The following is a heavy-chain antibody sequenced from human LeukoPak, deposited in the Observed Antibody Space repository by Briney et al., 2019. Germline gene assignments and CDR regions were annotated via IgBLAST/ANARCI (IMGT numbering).Heavy chain of an antibody. CDR3: ARANTAMGACY. CDR2: MNPNSGNT. J-gene: IGHJ4*02. D-gene: IGHD5-18*01. CDR1: GYTFTSYD. Sequence: ASVKVSCKASGYTFTSYDINWVRQATGQGPEWMGWMNPNSGNTGYAQKFQGRVTMTRNTSISTAYVELSSLRSEDTAVYYCARANTAMGACYWGQGTLVTVSS. V-gene: IGHV1-8*01.